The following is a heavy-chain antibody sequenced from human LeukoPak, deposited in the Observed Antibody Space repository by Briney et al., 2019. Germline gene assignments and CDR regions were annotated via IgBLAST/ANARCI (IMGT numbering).Heavy chain of an antibody. Sequence: PSQTLSLTSTLSTGSPSRGGYYWNWIRQNPGKGLEWIVFTCYREGTYCTPSLMRRIPISVHRSQNQFSLKMRDVTGADTAVYFCATADWESFFFDAGGQGALVALSS. CDR3: ATADWESFFFDA. CDR2: TCYREGT. V-gene: IGHV4-31*03. J-gene: IGHJ4*02. D-gene: IGHD1-26*01. CDR1: TGSPSRGGYY.